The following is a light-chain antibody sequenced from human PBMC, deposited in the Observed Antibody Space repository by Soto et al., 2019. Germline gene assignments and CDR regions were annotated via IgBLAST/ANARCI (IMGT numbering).Light chain of an antibody. CDR3: QQSYTSPPT. CDR1: QSINSY. Sequence: DIQMTQSPSSLSASVGDRVTITCRASQSINSYLNWYQQKPGKAPKFLIYAASSLQSGVPSRFSGSGSGTDFTRTINSLQPEDFATYYCQQSYTSPPTFGQGTRLEIK. J-gene: IGKJ5*01. CDR2: AAS. V-gene: IGKV1-39*01.